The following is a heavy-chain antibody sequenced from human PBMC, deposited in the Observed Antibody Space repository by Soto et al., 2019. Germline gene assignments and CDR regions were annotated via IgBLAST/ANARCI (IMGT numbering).Heavy chain of an antibody. V-gene: IGHV3-74*01. Sequence: EEQLVESGGGLVQPGGSLRLSCAASGFTFSSYWMHWVRQVPGKGLVWVSRIKIDGSITSYADSVRGRFTISRDNAKNTLYLQMNSLRAEDTAVYYCARVRNGDWYFDYWGQGTLVTVSS. CDR3: ARVRNGDWYFDY. J-gene: IGHJ4*02. CDR1: GFTFSSYW. CDR2: IKIDGSIT. D-gene: IGHD2-21*02.